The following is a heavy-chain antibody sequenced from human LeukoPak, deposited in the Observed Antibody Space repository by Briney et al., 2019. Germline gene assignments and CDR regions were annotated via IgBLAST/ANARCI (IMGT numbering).Heavy chain of an antibody. Sequence: SETLSLTCTVSGGSISSGSYYWSWIRQPAGKGLEWIGRIYTSGSTYYNPSLKSRVTISVDTSKNQFSLKLSSVTAADTAVYYCARDSVYSGSSLDYWGQGTLVTVSS. CDR1: GGSISSGSYY. V-gene: IGHV4-61*02. CDR3: ARDSVYSGSSLDY. J-gene: IGHJ4*02. CDR2: IYTSGST. D-gene: IGHD1-26*01.